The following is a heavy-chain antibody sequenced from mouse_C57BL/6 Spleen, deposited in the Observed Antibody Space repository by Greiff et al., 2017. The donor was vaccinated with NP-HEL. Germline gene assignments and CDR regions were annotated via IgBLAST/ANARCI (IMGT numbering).Heavy chain of an antibody. V-gene: IGHV1-22*01. Sequence: EVQLQQSGPELVKPGASVKMSCKASGYTFTDYNMHWVKQSHGKSLEWIGYINPNNGGTSYNQKFKGKATLTVNKSSSTAYMELRSLTSEDSAVYYCAEGEVRDYFDYWGQGTTLTVSS. D-gene: IGHD3-2*02. CDR3: AEGEVRDYFDY. CDR1: GYTFTDYN. CDR2: INPNNGGT. J-gene: IGHJ2*01.